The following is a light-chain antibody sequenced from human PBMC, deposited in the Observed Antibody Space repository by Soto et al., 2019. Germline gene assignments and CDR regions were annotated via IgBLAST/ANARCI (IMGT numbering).Light chain of an antibody. CDR3: QQYGSSPYT. J-gene: IGKJ2*01. V-gene: IGKV3-20*01. CDR2: GAS. Sequence: EIVLTQSPGTLSLSAGERATLSCRASQSINNRHLAWYQQKPGQAPRLLIYGASNRPGGIPDRFTGSDSGTDFTLTISRLEPEDFAVYYCQQYGSSPYTFGQGTNLEI. CDR1: QSINNRH.